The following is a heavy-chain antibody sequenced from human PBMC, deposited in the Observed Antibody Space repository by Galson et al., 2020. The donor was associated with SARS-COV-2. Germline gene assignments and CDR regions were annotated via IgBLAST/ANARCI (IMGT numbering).Heavy chain of an antibody. Sequence: SETLSLTCTVSGDSITSDHYCWGWVRQPAGKGLEWIGRIYTGGSTNYSPSLQNRVTISVDTSKNQFYLKLSSVTAADTAVYYCAREDRYYHGSGTVYSFVDFWGQGTLVTVSS. V-gene: IGHV4-61*02. J-gene: IGHJ4*02. D-gene: IGHD3-10*01. CDR3: AREDRYYHGSGTVYSFVDF. CDR2: IYTGGST. CDR1: GDSITSDHYC.